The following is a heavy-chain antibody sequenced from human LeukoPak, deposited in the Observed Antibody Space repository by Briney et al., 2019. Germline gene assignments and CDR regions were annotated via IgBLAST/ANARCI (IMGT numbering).Heavy chain of an antibody. V-gene: IGHV3-30-3*01. CDR2: ISYDGNNK. J-gene: IGHJ4*02. CDR1: GFTFSSYA. CDR3: AKDDSGYGTGQLDY. D-gene: IGHD3-22*01. Sequence: GGSLRLSCAASGFTFSSYAMHWVRQAPGKGLEWVAVISYDGNNKDYADSVKGQFTISRDNSKNTLYLQMNSLRAEGTALYYCAKDDSGYGTGQLDYWGQGTLVTVSS.